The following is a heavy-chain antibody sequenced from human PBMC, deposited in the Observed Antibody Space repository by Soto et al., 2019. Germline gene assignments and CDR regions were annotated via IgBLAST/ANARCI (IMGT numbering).Heavy chain of an antibody. CDR2: ISSSSSYT. V-gene: IGHV3-11*06. D-gene: IGHD3-9*01. CDR1: GFTFSDYY. CDR3: ARGYYDILTGYTTKFDY. J-gene: IGHJ4*02. Sequence: GGSLRLSCAASGFTFSDYYMGWIRQAPGKGLEWVSYISSSSSYTNYADSVKGRFTISRDNAKNSLYLQMNSLRAEDTAVYYCARGYYDILTGYTTKFDYWGQGTLVTVSS.